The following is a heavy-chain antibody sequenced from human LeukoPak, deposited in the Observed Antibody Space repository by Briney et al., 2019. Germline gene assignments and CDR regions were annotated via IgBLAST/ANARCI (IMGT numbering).Heavy chain of an antibody. CDR1: GGSFSDYY. Sequence: PSETLSLTCAVYGGSFSDYYWSWIRQPPGKGLEWIGEINHSGSTNYNPSLKSRVTISVDTSKNQFSLKLRSVTAADTAVYYCARNRGFDYWGQGTLVTVSS. D-gene: IGHD1-14*01. J-gene: IGHJ4*02. CDR2: INHSGST. V-gene: IGHV4-34*01. CDR3: ARNRGFDY.